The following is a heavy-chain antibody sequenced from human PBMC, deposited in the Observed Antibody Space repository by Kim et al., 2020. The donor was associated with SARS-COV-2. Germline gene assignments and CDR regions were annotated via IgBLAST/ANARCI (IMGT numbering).Heavy chain of an antibody. V-gene: IGHV3-64D*09. J-gene: IGHJ3*02. CDR2: ISSNGGST. CDR3: VKERGVGYCSSTSCYVSAFDI. CDR1: GFTFSSYA. D-gene: IGHD2-2*01. Sequence: GGSLRLSCSASGFTFSSYAMHWVRQAPGKGLEYVSAISSNGGSTYYADSVKGRFTISRDNSKNTLYLQMSSLRAEDTAVYYCVKERGVGYCSSTSCYVSAFDIWGQGTMVTVSS.